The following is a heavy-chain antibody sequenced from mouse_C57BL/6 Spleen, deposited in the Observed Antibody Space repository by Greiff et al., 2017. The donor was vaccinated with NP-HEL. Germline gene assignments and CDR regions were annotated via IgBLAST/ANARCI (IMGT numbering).Heavy chain of an antibody. Sequence: QVQLQQSGPELVKPGASVKLSCKASGYTFTSYDINWVKQRPGQGLEWIGWIYPRDGSTKYNEKFKGKATLTVDTSSSTAYMELHSLTSEDSAVYFCARSITTEEGYWYFDVWGTGTTVTVSS. V-gene: IGHV1-85*01. D-gene: IGHD1-1*01. CDR1: GYTFTSYD. CDR3: ARSITTEEGYWYFDV. J-gene: IGHJ1*03. CDR2: IYPRDGST.